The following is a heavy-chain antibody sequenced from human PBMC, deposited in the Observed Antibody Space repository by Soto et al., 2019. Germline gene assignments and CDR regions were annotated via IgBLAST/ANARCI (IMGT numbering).Heavy chain of an antibody. J-gene: IGHJ3*02. CDR2: ISYDGINK. V-gene: IGHV3-30-3*01. Sequence: GGSLRLSCAASGFTFSSYAMHWVRQAPGKGLEWVAVISYDGINKYYADSVKGRFTITRDNSKNTLYLQMNSLRAEDTAVYCCARDARWGSGSYYDAFDIWGQGTMVTVSS. CDR1: GFTFSSYA. D-gene: IGHD1-26*01. CDR3: ARDARWGSGSYYDAFDI.